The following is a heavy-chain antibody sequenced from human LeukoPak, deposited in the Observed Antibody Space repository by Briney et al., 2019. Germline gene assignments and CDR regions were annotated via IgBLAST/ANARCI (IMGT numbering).Heavy chain of an antibody. CDR3: ARARGYSYGQYWYFDF. Sequence: SETLSLTCTVSGGSISSYYWSWIRQPPGKGLEWIGYIYYSGSTNYNPSLKSRVTISVDTSKNQFSLKLTSVTAADTAMYFCARARGYSYGQYWYFDFWGRGTPVTVSS. J-gene: IGHJ2*01. CDR2: IYYSGST. V-gene: IGHV4-59*12. CDR1: GGSISSYY. D-gene: IGHD5-18*01.